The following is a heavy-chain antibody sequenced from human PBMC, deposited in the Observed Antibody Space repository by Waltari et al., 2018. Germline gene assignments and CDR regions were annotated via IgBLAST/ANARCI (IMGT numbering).Heavy chain of an antibody. Sequence: QLQLQESGPGLVKPSETLSLTCTVSGGSISSSSYYWGWIRQPPGKGLEWIGSIYYSGSTYDNPSLKSRVTISVDTSKNQFSLKLSSVTAADTAVYYCASIEMATILPSDYWGQGTLVTVSS. J-gene: IGHJ4*02. V-gene: IGHV4-39*01. CDR1: GGSISSSSYY. CDR2: IYYSGST. D-gene: IGHD5-12*01. CDR3: ASIEMATILPSDY.